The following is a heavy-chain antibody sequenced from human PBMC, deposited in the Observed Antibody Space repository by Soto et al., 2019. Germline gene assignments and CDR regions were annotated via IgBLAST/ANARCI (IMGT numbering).Heavy chain of an antibody. CDR2: VYYIGTT. D-gene: IGHD3-16*01. Sequence: QLQLQESGPGLVKPSETLSLTCTVSGGSVSSSDYYWGWIRQPPGKELEWIGAVYYIGTTYYMPSRKCRFTISVDTSQHRFSLNLRYVTAAATAVYYCARQTGGFGYYFDYWGQGALVTVSS. V-gene: IGHV4-39*01. CDR3: ARQTGGFGYYFDY. J-gene: IGHJ4*02. CDR1: GGSVSSSDYY.